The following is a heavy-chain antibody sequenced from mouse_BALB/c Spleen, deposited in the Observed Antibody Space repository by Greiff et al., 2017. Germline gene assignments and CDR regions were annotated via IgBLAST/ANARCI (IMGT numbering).Heavy chain of an antibody. CDR1: GFTFNTYA. CDR3: VRQGNYYGSSLYAMDY. J-gene: IGHJ4*01. V-gene: IGHV10-1*02. D-gene: IGHD1-1*01. Sequence: DVQLQESGGGLVQPKGSLKLSCAASGFTFNTYAMNWVRQAPGKGLEWVARIRSKSNNYATYYADSVKDRFTISRDDSQSMLYLQMNNLKTEDTAMYYCVRQGNYYGSSLYAMDYWGQGTSVTVSS. CDR2: IRSKSNNYAT.